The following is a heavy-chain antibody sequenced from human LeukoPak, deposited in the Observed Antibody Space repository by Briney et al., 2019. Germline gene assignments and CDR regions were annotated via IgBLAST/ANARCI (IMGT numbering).Heavy chain of an antibody. V-gene: IGHV5-10-1*01. J-gene: IGHJ4*02. CDR1: GYSFTSYW. D-gene: IGHD3-10*01. CDR2: IDPSDSYT. CDR3: ARHGLGYYGSGPRGFDY. Sequence: GESLKISCKGSGYSFTSYWISWVRQMPGKGLEWMGRIDPSDSYTNYSPSFQGHVTISADKSISTAYLQWSSLKASDTAMYYCARHGLGYYGSGPRGFDYWGQGTLATVSS.